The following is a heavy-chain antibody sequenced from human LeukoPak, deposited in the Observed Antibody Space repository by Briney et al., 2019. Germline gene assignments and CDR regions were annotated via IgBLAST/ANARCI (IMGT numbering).Heavy chain of an antibody. CDR2: IWYDGSNK. CDR1: GFTFSSYG. J-gene: IGHJ4*02. Sequence: GGSLRLSCAASGFTFSSYGMHWVRQAPGKGLEWVAVIWYDGSNKYYADSVKGRFTISRDNSRNTLYLQMNSLRAEDTAEYYCANHYSGGWSHFDYWGQGILVTVSS. D-gene: IGHD6-19*01. CDR3: ANHYSGGWSHFDY. V-gene: IGHV3-33*06.